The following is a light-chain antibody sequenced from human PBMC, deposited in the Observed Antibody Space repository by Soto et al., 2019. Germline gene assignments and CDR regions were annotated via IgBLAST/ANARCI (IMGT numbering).Light chain of an antibody. CDR2: GAS. J-gene: IGKJ1*01. CDR1: QNISTW. CDR3: QQYYTYWT. V-gene: IGKV1-5*01. Sequence: IRMSQSAATLSTYVGDRVTITCRASQNISTWLAWYQQKPGKAPNLLIFGASSLESGVPSRFSGSGSGTEFTLTISSLQPEDFAIYYCQQYYTYWTFGQGTKVDI.